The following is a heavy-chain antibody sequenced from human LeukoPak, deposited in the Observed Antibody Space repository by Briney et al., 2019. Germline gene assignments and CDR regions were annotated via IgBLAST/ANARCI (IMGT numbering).Heavy chain of an antibody. CDR2: INPNSGGT. D-gene: IGHD6-13*01. CDR3: ARVFQKQLSDY. V-gene: IGHV1-2*02. CDR1: GGTFSSYA. Sequence: ASVRVSCKASGGTFSSYAISWVRQAPGQGLEWMGWINPNSGGTNYAQKFQGRVTMTRDTSISTAYMELSRLRSDDTAVYYCARVFQKQLSDYWGQGSLVTVSS. J-gene: IGHJ4*02.